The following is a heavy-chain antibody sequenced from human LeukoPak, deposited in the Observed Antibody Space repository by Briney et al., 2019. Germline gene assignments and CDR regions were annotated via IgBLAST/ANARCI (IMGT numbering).Heavy chain of an antibody. CDR2: IIPIFGTA. CDR3: ASSLIVVVPAARGLGD. D-gene: IGHD2-2*01. CDR1: GGTFSSYA. V-gene: IGHV1-69*13. Sequence: SVKVSCKASGGTFSSYAISWVRQAPGQGLEWMGGIIPIFGTANYAQKFQGRVTITADESTSTAYMELSSLRFEDTAVYYCASSLIVVVPAARGLGDWGQGTLVTVSS. J-gene: IGHJ4*02.